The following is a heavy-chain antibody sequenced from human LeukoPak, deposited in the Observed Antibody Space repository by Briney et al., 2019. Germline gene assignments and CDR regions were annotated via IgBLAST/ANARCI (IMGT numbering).Heavy chain of an antibody. V-gene: IGHV3-30*18. CDR3: VKEFGPFGAFDI. CDR2: IWADGNNK. D-gene: IGHD3-10*01. J-gene: IGHJ3*02. CDR1: GFTFSKFG. Sequence: GRSLRLSCGASGFTFSKFGMHWVRQAPGKGLEWVAVIWADGNNKFYRDSVRGRFTISRDNSKNMLYLEMNSLRPEDTTIYYCVKEFGPFGAFDIWGQGTMVTVSS.